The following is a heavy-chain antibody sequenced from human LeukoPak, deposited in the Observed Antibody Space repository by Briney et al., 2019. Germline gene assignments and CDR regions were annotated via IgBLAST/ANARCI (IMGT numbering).Heavy chain of an antibody. CDR1: GYIFTSNY. J-gene: IGHJ5*02. V-gene: IGHV1-46*01. CDR3: GRGRGRLQLFGWFDP. D-gene: IGHD5-24*01. Sequence: ALVKVSCKASGYIFTSNYIHWVRQAPGQGLEWIRIINPSGGSTTYAQKFQGRVTMTRDTSTSTVYMELSSLRSEDTAVYYCGRGRGRLQLFGWFDPWGQGTLVTVSS. CDR2: INPSGGST.